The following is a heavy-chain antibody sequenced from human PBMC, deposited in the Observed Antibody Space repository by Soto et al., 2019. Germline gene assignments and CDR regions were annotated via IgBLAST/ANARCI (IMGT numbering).Heavy chain of an antibody. CDR3: AKSVVVVRGGYYMDV. Sequence: EAQLLESGGGSVQSGGSLRLSCEASGFTFKSYAMIWVRQAPGKGLEWVSAVSGTSGNTYYADSVRGRFTISRDNSKDTVYLQMNNLRAEDTAIYYCAKSVVVVRGGYYMDVWGKGTTVTVSS. CDR2: VSGTSGNT. D-gene: IGHD2-15*01. V-gene: IGHV3-23*01. CDR1: GFTFKSYA. J-gene: IGHJ6*03.